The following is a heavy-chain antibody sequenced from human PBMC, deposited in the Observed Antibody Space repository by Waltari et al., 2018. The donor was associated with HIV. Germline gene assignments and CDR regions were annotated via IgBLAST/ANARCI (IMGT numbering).Heavy chain of an antibody. CDR1: GGSIRSSSLY. CDR2: LYYTGTT. CDR3: ARLSETGGITFGSAFDI. J-gene: IGHJ3*02. D-gene: IGHD2-8*02. Sequence: QLHLQESGPGLVKPPETLSLTCTVSGGSIRSSSLYWGWVRQAPGKGLEWIGSLYYTGTTHYNPSLKSRVSMSVDTSNNQFSLNLDSVTAADTALYYCARLSETGGITFGSAFDIWGQGTMVTASS. V-gene: IGHV4-39*01.